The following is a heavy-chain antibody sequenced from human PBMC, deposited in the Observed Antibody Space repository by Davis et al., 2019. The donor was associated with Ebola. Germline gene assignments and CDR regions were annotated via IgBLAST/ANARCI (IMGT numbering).Heavy chain of an antibody. CDR2: IYPGDSDT. D-gene: IGHD3-3*01. V-gene: IGHV5-51*01. CDR1: GYSFTSYW. J-gene: IGHJ4*02. CDR3: ARIHNDFWSGPRQYYFDY. Sequence: GESLKISCKGSGYSFTSYWIGWVRQMPGKGLEWMGIIYPGDSDTRYSPSFQGQVTISADKSISTAYLQWSSLKASDTAMYYCARIHNDFWSGPRQYYFDYWGQGTLVTVSS.